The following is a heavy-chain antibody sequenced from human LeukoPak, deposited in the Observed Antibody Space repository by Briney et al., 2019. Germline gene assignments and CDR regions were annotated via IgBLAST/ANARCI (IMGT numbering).Heavy chain of an antibody. V-gene: IGHV3-30*02. CDR3: AKEGGGSYHYYYMDV. CDR1: GFTSSSYG. J-gene: IGHJ6*03. D-gene: IGHD1-26*01. CDR2: IRYDGSNK. Sequence: PGGSLRLSCAASGFTSSSYGMHWVRQAPGKGLEWVAFIRYDGSNKYYADSVKGRFTISRDNSKNTLYLQMNSLRAEDTAVYYCAKEGGGSYHYYYMDVWGKGTTVTVSS.